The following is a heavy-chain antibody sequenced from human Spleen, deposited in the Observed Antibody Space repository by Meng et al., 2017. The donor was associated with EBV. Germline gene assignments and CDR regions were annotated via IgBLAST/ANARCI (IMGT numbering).Heavy chain of an antibody. CDR1: GYTFGTYD. Sequence: QGELVQSGSGVRKPGSSVKVSCKASGYTFGTYDINWVRQARGQGLEWMGWINPQRGNTGYAQKFQGRVAMSTDSSISTAYMDLSSLRSEDTAVYYCARYHSDSSGPMDYWGQGTLVTVSS. V-gene: IGHV1-8*01. CDR3: ARYHSDSSGPMDY. CDR2: INPQRGNT. D-gene: IGHD3-22*01. J-gene: IGHJ4*02.